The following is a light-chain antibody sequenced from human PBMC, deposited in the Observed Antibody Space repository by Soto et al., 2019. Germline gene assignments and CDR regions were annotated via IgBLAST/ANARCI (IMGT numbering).Light chain of an antibody. V-gene: IGKV4-1*01. J-gene: IGKJ1*01. CDR2: WAS. CDR1: QSVLYRSSNKNY. Sequence: DIVRTRSPDSLAVSLGERASINCKSSQSVLYRSSNKNYLAWYQQKPGQPPKLLIYWASTRESGVPDRFSGSGSGTDFTLTISSLQAEDVAVYYCQQYYSSWTFGQGTKVEIK. CDR3: QQYYSSWT.